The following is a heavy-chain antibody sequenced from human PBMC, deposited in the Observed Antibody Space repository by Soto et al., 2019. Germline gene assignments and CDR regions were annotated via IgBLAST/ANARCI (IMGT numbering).Heavy chain of an antibody. CDR2: IKQDGSEK. J-gene: IGHJ3*02. V-gene: IGHV3-7*01. D-gene: IGHD6-19*01. CDR3: ASVKKWLVAFDAFDI. Sequence: EVQLVESGGGLVQPGGSLRLSCAASGFTFSSYWMSWVRQAPGKGLEWVANIKQDGSEKYYVDSVKGRFTISRENAKNSLDLQMNSLRAEDTAVYYCASVKKWLVAFDAFDIWGQGTMVTVSS. CDR1: GFTFSSYW.